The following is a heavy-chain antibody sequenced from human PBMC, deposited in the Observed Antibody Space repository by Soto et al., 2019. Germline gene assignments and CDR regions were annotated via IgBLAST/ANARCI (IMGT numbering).Heavy chain of an antibody. CDR2: IWFDGSNE. J-gene: IGHJ4*02. V-gene: IGHV3-33*01. D-gene: IGHD5-12*01. Sequence: PGEALKISCAASGFPFRSYGMLWVRQVPGKGLEWVAVIWFDGSNENYVDSVKGRFIISRDNSKNMVYLDMNSLRVEDTALYYCARDQASGYHFVDYWGRGTLVPVSS. CDR3: ARDQASGYHFVDY. CDR1: GFPFRSYG.